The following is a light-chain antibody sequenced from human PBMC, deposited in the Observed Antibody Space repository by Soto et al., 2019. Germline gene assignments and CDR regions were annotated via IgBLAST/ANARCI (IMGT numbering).Light chain of an antibody. CDR1: QGVSSN. CDR3: QHYNNWPYT. V-gene: IGKV3-15*01. CDR2: GAS. Sequence: EIVMTQSPATLSVSPGERATLSCRASQGVSSNLAWYQQKPGQAPRLLIYGASTRATGIPARFSGSGSGTEFTLTISSLQSEDFAVYYCQHYNNWPYTFGQGTKLEIK. J-gene: IGKJ2*01.